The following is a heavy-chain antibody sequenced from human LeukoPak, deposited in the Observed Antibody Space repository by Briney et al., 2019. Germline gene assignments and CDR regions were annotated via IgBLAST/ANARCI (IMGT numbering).Heavy chain of an antibody. CDR3: ASTPSSGWYEGWFDP. V-gene: IGHV1-69*01. J-gene: IGHJ5*02. CDR2: IITIFGTA. Sequence: SVKVSCKASGGTFSSYAISWVRQAPGQGLEWMGGIITIFGTANYAQKFQGRVTITADESTSTAYMELSSLRSEDTAVYYCASTPSSGWYEGWFDPWGQGTLVTVSS. D-gene: IGHD6-19*01. CDR1: GGTFSSYA.